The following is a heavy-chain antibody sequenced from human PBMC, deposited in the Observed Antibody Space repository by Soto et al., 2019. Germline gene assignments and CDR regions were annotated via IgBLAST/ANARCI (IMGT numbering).Heavy chain of an antibody. J-gene: IGHJ5*02. Sequence: PGGSLRLSCVASGFIFDEYAMHWVRQVPGKGLEWVSGISWNSDSLVYADSVKGRFTISRDNAKNSLYLQMNSLRAEDTAMYYCAKDIRGRRYCVGGTCYTWFDPWGHGTLVTVSS. CDR2: ISWNSDSL. CDR3: AKDIRGRRYCVGGTCYTWFDP. D-gene: IGHD2-15*01. V-gene: IGHV3-9*01. CDR1: GFIFDEYA.